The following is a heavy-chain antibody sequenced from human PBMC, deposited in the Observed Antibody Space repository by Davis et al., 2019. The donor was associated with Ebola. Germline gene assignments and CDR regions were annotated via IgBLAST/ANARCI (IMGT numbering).Heavy chain of an antibody. CDR1: GYTFTSYD. CDR2: MNPNSGGT. Sequence: ASVKVSCKASGYTFTSYDINWVRQATGQGLEWMGWMNPNSGGTNYAQKFQGRVTMTRDTSISTAYMELSRLRSDDTAVYYCARDLTILWNYSYYYYYGMDVWGQGTTVTVSS. V-gene: IGHV1-2*02. J-gene: IGHJ6*02. CDR3: ARDLTILWNYSYYYYYGMDV. D-gene: IGHD3-3*01.